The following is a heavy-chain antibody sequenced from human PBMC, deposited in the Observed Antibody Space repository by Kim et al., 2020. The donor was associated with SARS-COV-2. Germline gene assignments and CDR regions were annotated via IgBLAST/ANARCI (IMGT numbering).Heavy chain of an antibody. CDR3: ARVVVAATPTTPDFDY. CDR1: GYTFTGYY. V-gene: IGHV1-2*02. CDR2: INPNSGGT. Sequence: ASVKVSCKASGYTFTGYYMHWVRQAPGQGLEWMGWINPNSGGTNYAQKFQGRVTMTRDTSISTAYMELSRLRSDDTAVYYCARVVVAATPTTPDFDYWGQGTLVTVSS. D-gene: IGHD2-15*01. J-gene: IGHJ4*02.